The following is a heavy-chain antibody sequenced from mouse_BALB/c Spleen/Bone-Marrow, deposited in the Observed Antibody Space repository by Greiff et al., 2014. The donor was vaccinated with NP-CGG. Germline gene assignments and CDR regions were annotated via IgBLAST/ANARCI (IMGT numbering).Heavy chain of an antibody. CDR1: GFSLTSYG. Sequence: VNLVESGPGLVQPSQSLSITCTVSGFSLTSYGVHWVRQSPGKGLEWLGVIWSGGSTDYNAAFISRLSISKDNSKSQVFFKMNSLQVNDTAIYYCARYGNILDYWGQGTTFTVSS. J-gene: IGHJ2*01. CDR2: IWSGGST. CDR3: ARYGNILDY. D-gene: IGHD1-1*01. V-gene: IGHV2-2*02.